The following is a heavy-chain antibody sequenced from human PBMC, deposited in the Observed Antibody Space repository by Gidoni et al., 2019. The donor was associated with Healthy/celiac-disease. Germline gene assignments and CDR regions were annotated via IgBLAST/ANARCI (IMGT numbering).Heavy chain of an antibody. D-gene: IGHD3-22*01. J-gene: IGHJ3*02. Sequence: QVQLQESGPGLVKPSQTLSLTCTVSGGSIRSGVYYWSWIRQHPGKGLEWIGYIYYSGSTYYNPSLKSRVTISVDTSKNQFSLKLSSVTAADTAVYYCAREDRGVVVIGSDAFDIWGQGTMVTVSS. CDR3: AREDRGVVVIGSDAFDI. CDR2: IYYSGST. V-gene: IGHV4-31*03. CDR1: GGSIRSGVYY.